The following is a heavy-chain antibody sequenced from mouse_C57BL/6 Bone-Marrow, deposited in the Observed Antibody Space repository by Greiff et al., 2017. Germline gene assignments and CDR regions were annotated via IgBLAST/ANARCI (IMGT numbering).Heavy chain of an antibody. CDR2: INPSSGYT. J-gene: IGHJ1*03. Sequence: VMLVESGAELAKPGASVKLSCKASGYTFTSYWMHWVKQRPGQGLEWIGYINPSSGYTKYNQKFKDKATLTADKSSSTAYMQLSSLTYEDSAVYYCARWNYGSSYPNWYFDVWGTGTTVTVSS. CDR3: ARWNYGSSYPNWYFDV. V-gene: IGHV1-7*01. CDR1: GYTFTSYW. D-gene: IGHD1-1*01.